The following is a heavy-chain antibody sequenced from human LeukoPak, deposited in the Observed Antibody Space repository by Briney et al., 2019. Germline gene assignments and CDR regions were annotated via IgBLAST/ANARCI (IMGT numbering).Heavy chain of an antibody. CDR3: ARDDTSAHFFDY. CDR2: ISTSSSHM. D-gene: IGHD3-10*01. Sequence: AGGSLRLSCAASGFTFKIYSMTWVRQAPGKGLEWVSSISTSSSHMYYADSAKGRFTISRDNAKNSLYLQMNTLRAEDTAVYYCARDDTSAHFFDYWGQGTLVTVSS. J-gene: IGHJ4*02. CDR1: GFTFKIYS. V-gene: IGHV3-21*01.